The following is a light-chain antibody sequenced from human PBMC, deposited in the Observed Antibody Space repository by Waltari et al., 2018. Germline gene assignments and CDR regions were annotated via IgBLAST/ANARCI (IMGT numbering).Light chain of an antibody. Sequence: EVVLTQSPATLSLSPGVRATLSCRASQSVSNFLGWYQWKPGRAPRLLIYDTSMRASGVPARFSGGGSGTDFTLTISSLEPEDSATYYCQQRVNWPRTFGQGTKVEIK. J-gene: IGKJ1*01. CDR3: QQRVNWPRT. CDR1: QSVSNF. V-gene: IGKV3-11*01. CDR2: DTS.